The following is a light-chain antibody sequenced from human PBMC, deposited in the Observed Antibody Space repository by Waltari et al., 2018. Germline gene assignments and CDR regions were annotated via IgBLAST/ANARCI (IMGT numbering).Light chain of an antibody. CDR2: DNN. CDR3: ATWSGSLRGVV. Sequence: QSVLTQPPSVSAAPGQKVTISCPGSGSNIGNNPVSWYQQVPGTAPKLLIYDNNQRPSWIPDRFSGSQSGTSATLGITGLQTGDAADYYCATWSGSLRGVVFGGGTKLTVL. J-gene: IGLJ2*01. CDR1: GSNIGNNP. V-gene: IGLV1-51*01.